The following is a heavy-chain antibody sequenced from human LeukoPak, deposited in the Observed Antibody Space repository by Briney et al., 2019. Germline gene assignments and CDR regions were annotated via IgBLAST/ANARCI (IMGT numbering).Heavy chain of an antibody. CDR3: ARTPLTQLEPDYFDS. CDR1: GFAFSNYW. V-gene: IGHV3-7*01. Sequence: GGSLRLSCAASGFAFSNYWMTWVRQAPGKGLQWVANIKPDGTEKNYVDSVKGHFTISRDNAKNSVYLQLNSLRVDDTALYYCARTPLTQLEPDYFDSWGQGTLVSVS. J-gene: IGHJ4*02. CDR2: IKPDGTEK. D-gene: IGHD1-1*01.